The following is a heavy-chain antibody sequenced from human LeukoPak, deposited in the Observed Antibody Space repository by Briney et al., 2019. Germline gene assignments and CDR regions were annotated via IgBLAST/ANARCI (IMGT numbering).Heavy chain of an antibody. Sequence: PGGSLRLSCAASGFTFSNAWMSWVRQAPGKGLEWVGRIKSKTDGGTTDYAAPVKGRFTISRDDSKNTLYLQMNSLKTEDTAVYYCTSPGGNSSRGAYIWGQGTMVTVSS. CDR2: IKSKTDGGTT. J-gene: IGHJ3*02. V-gene: IGHV3-15*01. CDR3: TSPGGNSSRGAYI. D-gene: IGHD4-23*01. CDR1: GFTFSNAW.